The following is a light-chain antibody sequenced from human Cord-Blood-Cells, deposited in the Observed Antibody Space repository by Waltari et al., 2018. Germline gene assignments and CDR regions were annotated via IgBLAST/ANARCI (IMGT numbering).Light chain of an antibody. CDR2: GAS. CDR3: QQYNNWLWT. Sequence: EIVMTQSPATLSVSPGERATLSCRASQSVSSNLAWYQQKPGQAPRLLIYGASTRATGIPARFSGSGSGTEFTVTISSLQSGDFAVYYCQQYNNWLWTFGQGTKVEIK. J-gene: IGKJ1*01. CDR1: QSVSSN. V-gene: IGKV3-15*01.